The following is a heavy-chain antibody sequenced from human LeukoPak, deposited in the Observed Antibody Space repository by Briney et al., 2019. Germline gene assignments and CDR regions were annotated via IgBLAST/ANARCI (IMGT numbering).Heavy chain of an antibody. CDR3: ARATVVAAPPSNYYYYMDV. CDR2: INPSGGST. V-gene: IGHV1-46*01. D-gene: IGHD2-15*01. J-gene: IGHJ6*03. CDR1: GYTFTSYY. Sequence: GASVKVSCKASGYTFTSYYMHWVRQAPGQGLEWRGIINPSGGSTSYAQKFQGRVTMTRDMSTSTVYMELSSLRSEDTAVYYCARATVVAAPPSNYYYYMDVWGKGTTVTVSS.